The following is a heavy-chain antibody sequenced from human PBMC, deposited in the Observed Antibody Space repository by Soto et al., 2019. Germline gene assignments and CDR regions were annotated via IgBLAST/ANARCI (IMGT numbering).Heavy chain of an antibody. V-gene: IGHV3-74*01. CDR1: GFTFSSYW. D-gene: IGHD3-16*01. J-gene: IGHJ6*03. Sequence: EVQLVESGGGLVQPGGSLRLSCAASGFTFSSYWLHWVRQAPGKGLMWVSRIKSDGITTNYADSVKGRFTISRDNARNTVYLQMNGLRGDDTAVYFCARGALYAFYLDVWGKGTTVTVSS. CDR2: IKSDGITT. CDR3: ARGALYAFYLDV.